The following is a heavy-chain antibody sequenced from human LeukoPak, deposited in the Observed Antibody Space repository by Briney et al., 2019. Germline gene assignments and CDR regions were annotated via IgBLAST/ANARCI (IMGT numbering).Heavy chain of an antibody. J-gene: IGHJ5*02. CDR1: GYTFTSYY. V-gene: IGHV1-2*02. CDR3: TRDLLGGSGTFDP. CDR2: INPDSGDT. Sequence: GASVKVSCKASGYTFTSYYMHWVRQAPGQGLEWMGWINPDSGDTNYLQKFQGRVTMTRDTSISTAYMELSRLRSDDTAVYYCTRDLLGGSGTFDPWGQGTLVTVSS. D-gene: IGHD3-10*01.